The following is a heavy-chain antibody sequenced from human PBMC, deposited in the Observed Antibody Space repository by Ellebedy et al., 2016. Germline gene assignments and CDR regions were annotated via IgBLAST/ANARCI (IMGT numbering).Heavy chain of an antibody. CDR1: GGSVINYGAY. D-gene: IGHD3-22*01. V-gene: IGHV4-61*08. Sequence: GSLRLSXSVSGGSVINYGAYWSWIRQPPGRGLEWIGHIYYTGSPKLNPSLKSRVTMSVDTSKKEFSLKLNSLTAADTAVYYCARGLYFDSSGYHYWFDPWGQGTLVTVSS. J-gene: IGHJ5*02. CDR2: IYYTGSP. CDR3: ARGLYFDSSGYHYWFDP.